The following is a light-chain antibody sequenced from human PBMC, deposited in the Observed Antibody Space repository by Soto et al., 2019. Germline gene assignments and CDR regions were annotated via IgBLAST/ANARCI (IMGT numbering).Light chain of an antibody. J-gene: IGKJ4*01. CDR3: QQVNVYPST. CDR1: QSISSF. Sequence: DVQVTQSKSSLSASVGDRVTITCRASQSISSFLNWYQQKPGKAPKRLIYAASSLQSGVPSRFSGGGSGTDFTLTISSLQPEDFATYYCQQVNVYPSTFGGGTKVDIK. CDR2: AAS. V-gene: IGKV1-39*01.